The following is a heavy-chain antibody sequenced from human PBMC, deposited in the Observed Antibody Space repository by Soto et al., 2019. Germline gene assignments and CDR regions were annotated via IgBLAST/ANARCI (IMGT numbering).Heavy chain of an antibody. CDR2: VSSTGSYT. CDR3: ARLRVGVNWYFDI. Sequence: QMQLVESGGGLVKPGGSLRLSCAASGFNFGDYYMSWIRQAPGKGLEWVSFVSSTGSYTKYADSVGGRLTVSRDNGKKTLHLQLNSLRVEDTAVYYCARLRVGVNWYFDIWGRGTLVTVSS. J-gene: IGHJ2*01. V-gene: IGHV3-11*05. D-gene: IGHD1-26*01. CDR1: GFNFGDYY.